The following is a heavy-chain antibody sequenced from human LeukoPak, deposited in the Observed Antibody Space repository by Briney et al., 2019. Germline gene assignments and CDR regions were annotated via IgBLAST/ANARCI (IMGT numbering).Heavy chain of an antibody. CDR3: ARLEEYYGSGSYRGGIDY. CDR1: GGSISSYY. Sequence: SETLSLTCTVSGGSISSYYWSWIRQPPGKGLEWLGYIYYSGSTNYNPSLRSRVTISVDTSKNQFSLKLSSVTAADTVVYYGARLEEYYGSGSYRGGIDYWGQGTLVTVSS. V-gene: IGHV4-59*08. J-gene: IGHJ4*02. CDR2: IYYSGST. D-gene: IGHD3-10*01.